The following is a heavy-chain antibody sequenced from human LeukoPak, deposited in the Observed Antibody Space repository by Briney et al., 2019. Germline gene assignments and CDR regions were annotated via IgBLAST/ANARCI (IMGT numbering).Heavy chain of an antibody. CDR1: GFTFSAYN. Sequence: PGGSLRLSCAASGFTFSAYNMNWVRRTPGKGLEWVSSITTSSSYMFYADSVRGRFTISRDNAKNSLYVQMNSLRAEDTAVYYCAKVTYGSGTYGAFDYWGQGTLVTVSS. CDR3: AKVTYGSGTYGAFDY. J-gene: IGHJ4*02. CDR2: ITTSSSYM. D-gene: IGHD3-10*01. V-gene: IGHV3-21*04.